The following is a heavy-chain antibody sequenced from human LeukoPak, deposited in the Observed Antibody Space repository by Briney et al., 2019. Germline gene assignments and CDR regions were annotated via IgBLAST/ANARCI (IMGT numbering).Heavy chain of an antibody. CDR3: ARKYSSGWKLSVFQH. CDR2: MNPNSGNT. D-gene: IGHD6-19*01. J-gene: IGHJ1*01. CDR1: GYTFTSFD. V-gene: IGHV1-8*01. Sequence: ASVKVSCKASGYTFTSFDINWVRQATGQGLEWMGWMNPNSGNTGSAQKFQGRVTMTRNTSISTAYMELSSLRSEDTAVYYCARKYSSGWKLSVFQHWGQGTLVSVSS.